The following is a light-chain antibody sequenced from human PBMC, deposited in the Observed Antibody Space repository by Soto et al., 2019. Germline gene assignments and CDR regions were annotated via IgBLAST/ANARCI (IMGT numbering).Light chain of an antibody. CDR2: AAS. Sequence: AIQMTQSPSSLSSSVGDRVTITCRASQDIRNDLGWYQQKPGKAPKLLIYAASNLQSGVPSRFSGSGSGTDFTLTISGLQPDDFATYYCLQDSNYPLTFGGGTKVEIK. V-gene: IGKV1-6*01. CDR3: LQDSNYPLT. CDR1: QDIRND. J-gene: IGKJ4*01.